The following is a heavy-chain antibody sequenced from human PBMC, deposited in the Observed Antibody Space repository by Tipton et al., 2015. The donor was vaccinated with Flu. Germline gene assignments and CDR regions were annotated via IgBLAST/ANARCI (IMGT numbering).Heavy chain of an antibody. J-gene: IGHJ3*02. Sequence: QLVQSGGEVAKPGASVKVSCKASGYSFTSYGITWVRQAPGQGLEWMGWISTYHGHTKFAENFQGRVTMTTDTSTGTAYMELRSLRSDDTAVYYCARDPTNYFVVVPTEGVLDKWGQGTMVTVSS. CDR2: ISTYHGHT. CDR1: GYSFTSYG. CDR3: ARDPTNYFVVVPTEGVLDK. V-gene: IGHV1-18*04. D-gene: IGHD2-2*01.